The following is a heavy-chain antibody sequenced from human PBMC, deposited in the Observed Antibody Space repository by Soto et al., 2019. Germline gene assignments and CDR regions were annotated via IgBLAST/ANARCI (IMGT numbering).Heavy chain of an antibody. V-gene: IGHV4-34*01. CDR1: GGSFSAYY. CDR3: ARTGAAAGTSWFDP. CDR2: INHSGST. Sequence: QVQLQQWGAGLLKPSETLSLTCDVYGGSFSAYYWSWIRQPPGKGLEWIGEINHSGSTNYNPSLKSRVTISVDTSKNQFSRKLRSVTAADTAVYYCARTGAAAGTSWFDPWGQGTLVTVSS. D-gene: IGHD6-13*01. J-gene: IGHJ5*02.